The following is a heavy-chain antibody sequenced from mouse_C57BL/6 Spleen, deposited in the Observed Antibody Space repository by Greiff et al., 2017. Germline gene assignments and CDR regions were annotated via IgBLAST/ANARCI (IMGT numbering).Heavy chain of an antibody. CDR1: GFTFSSYG. V-gene: IGHV5-6*02. J-gene: IGHJ3*01. CDR2: ISSGGSYT. D-gene: IGHD2-4*01. CDR3: ARLYYDLFAY. Sequence: EVMLVESGGDLVKPGGSLKLSCAASGFTFSSYGMSWVRQTPDKRLEWVATISSGGSYTYYPDSVKGRFTISRDNAKNTLYLQMSSLKSEDTARYYCARLYYDLFAYWGQGTLVTVSA.